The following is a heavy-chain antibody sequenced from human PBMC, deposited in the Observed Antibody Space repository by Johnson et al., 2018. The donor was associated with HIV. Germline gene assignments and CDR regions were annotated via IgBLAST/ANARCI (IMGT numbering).Heavy chain of an antibody. J-gene: IGHJ3*02. Sequence: VQLLESGGGLVQPGGSLRLYCAVSGFTVSSYYMSWVRQAPGKGLEWVSVLFSGGSTYYADSVKGRFTISRDNSKNTLYLQMNSLRAEDTAVYYCARDPYPGAFDIWGQGTMVTVSS. CDR1: GFTVSSYY. CDR3: ARDPYPGAFDI. CDR2: LFSGGST. V-gene: IGHV3-66*01.